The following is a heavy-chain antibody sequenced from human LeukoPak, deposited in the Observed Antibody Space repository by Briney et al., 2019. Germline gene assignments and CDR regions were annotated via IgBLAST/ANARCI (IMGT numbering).Heavy chain of an antibody. CDR2: ISSSGSTI. D-gene: IGHD4-23*01. J-gene: IGHJ4*02. Sequence: GGSLRLSCAASVFTFSSYEMNWVRQAPGKGLEWVSYISSSGSTIYYADSVKGRFTISRDNAKNSLYLQMNSLRAEDTAVYYCARDRGTTVVTKHFDYWGQGTLVTVSS. CDR3: ARDRGTTVVTKHFDY. V-gene: IGHV3-48*03. CDR1: VFTFSSYE.